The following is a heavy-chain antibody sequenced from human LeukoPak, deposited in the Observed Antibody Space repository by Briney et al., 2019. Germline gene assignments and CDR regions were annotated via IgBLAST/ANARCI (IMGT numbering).Heavy chain of an antibody. Sequence: GGSLRLSCAASGFTFSSHSRNWVRQAPGKGLEWVSYISSSSSTIYYADSVKGRFTISRDNAKNSLYLQMNSLRAEDTAVYYCARGAYYYEDWGQGTLVTVSS. V-gene: IGHV3-48*01. D-gene: IGHD3-22*01. CDR2: ISSSSSTI. CDR1: GFTFSSHS. J-gene: IGHJ4*02. CDR3: ARGAYYYED.